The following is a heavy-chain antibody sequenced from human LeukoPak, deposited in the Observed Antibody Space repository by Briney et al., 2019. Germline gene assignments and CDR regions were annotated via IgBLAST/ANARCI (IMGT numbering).Heavy chain of an antibody. CDR2: ISSSSSTI. Sequence: GSLSLSCAASGFTFSSYSMNWVRPAPGKGLEWVSSISSSSSTIYYADSVKGRFTISRDNAKNSLYLQMNSLRAEDTAVYYCARDSGPEYSSSWYEDYWGQGTLVTVSS. CDR3: ARDSGPEYSSSWYEDY. J-gene: IGHJ4*02. D-gene: IGHD6-13*01. CDR1: GFTFSSYS. V-gene: IGHV3-48*01.